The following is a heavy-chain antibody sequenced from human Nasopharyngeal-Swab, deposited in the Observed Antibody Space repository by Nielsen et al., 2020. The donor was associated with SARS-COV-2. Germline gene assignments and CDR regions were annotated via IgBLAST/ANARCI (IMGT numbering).Heavy chain of an antibody. D-gene: IGHD6-13*01. CDR3: AREGGRFSSTWYYYSYGMDV. V-gene: IGHV3-21*06. CDR2: ISGSNNYT. Sequence: VRQAPGKGLEWVASISGSNNYTYYADPVKGRFTIPRDNAKNSLFLQVISLRAEDTAVYYCAREGGRFSSTWYYYSYGMDVWGQGTTVTVSS. J-gene: IGHJ6*02.